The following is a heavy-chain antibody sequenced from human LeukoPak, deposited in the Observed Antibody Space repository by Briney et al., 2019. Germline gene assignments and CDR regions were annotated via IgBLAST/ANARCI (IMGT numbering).Heavy chain of an antibody. J-gene: IGHJ6*02. Sequence: SETLSLTCTVSGGSISSYYWSWIRQPPGKGLEWIGYIYYSGSTNYNPSLKSRVTISVDTSKNQFSLKLSSVTAADTAVYYCARDLYDYDILTGYSNYYGMDVWGQGTTVTVSS. CDR2: IYYSGST. CDR3: ARDLYDYDILTGYSNYYGMDV. CDR1: GGSISSYY. D-gene: IGHD3-9*01. V-gene: IGHV4-59*01.